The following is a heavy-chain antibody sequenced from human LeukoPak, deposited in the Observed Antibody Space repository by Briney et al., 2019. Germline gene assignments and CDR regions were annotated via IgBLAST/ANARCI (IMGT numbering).Heavy chain of an antibody. D-gene: IGHD6-6*01. Sequence: SETLSLTCAVYGGSFSGYYWTWIRQPPGKGLEWIGEINHSGSTNYNPSLKSRVTISVDTSKNQFSLKLSSATAADTAVYYCARGGSGRRIAARPRAFDIWGQGTMVTVSS. CDR2: INHSGST. J-gene: IGHJ3*02. V-gene: IGHV4-34*01. CDR3: ARGGSGRRIAARPRAFDI. CDR1: GGSFSGYY.